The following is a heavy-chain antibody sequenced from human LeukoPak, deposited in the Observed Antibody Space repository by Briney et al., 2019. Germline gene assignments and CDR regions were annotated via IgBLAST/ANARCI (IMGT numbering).Heavy chain of an antibody. CDR1: GGSISSGGYC. CDR2: IYHSGSP. Sequence: SETLSLTCAVSGGSISSGGYCWSWLRQPPGKGLEWIGYIYHSGSPYYNPSLKSRVTISVDRSKNQFSLKLSSVTAADTAVYYCARAALVCSGGSCYLGYFDYWGQGTLVTVSS. CDR3: ARAALVCSGGSCYLGYFDY. V-gene: IGHV4-30-2*01. D-gene: IGHD2-15*01. J-gene: IGHJ4*02.